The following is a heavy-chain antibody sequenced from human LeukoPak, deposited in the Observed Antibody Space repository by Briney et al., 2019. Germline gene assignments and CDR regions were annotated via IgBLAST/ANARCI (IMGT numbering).Heavy chain of an antibody. CDR3: AREARRRWFDP. V-gene: IGHV4-61*02. Sequence: SETLSLTCTVSGGSISSGNYYWSWIRQPAGKGLEWIRRIYTSGSTNYNPSLKSRVTISVDTSKNQFSLKLSSVTAADTAVYYCAREARRRWFDPWGQGTLVTVSS. J-gene: IGHJ5*02. CDR2: IYTSGST. CDR1: GGSISSGNYY.